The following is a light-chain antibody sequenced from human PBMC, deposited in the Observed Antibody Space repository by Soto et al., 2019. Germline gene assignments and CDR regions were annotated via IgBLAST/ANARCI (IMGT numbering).Light chain of an antibody. J-gene: IGLJ1*01. CDR3: YSYAGRYTYV. CDR1: SSDVGGYNY. CDR2: DVN. V-gene: IGLV2-11*01. Sequence: QSALTQPRSVSGSPGQSVAISCTGTSSDVGGYNYVSWYQQHPGKAPKVMIFDVNKRPSGVPDRFSGSKSGNTASLTISGLQAEDEADYYCYSYAGRYTYVFGTGTKLTVL.